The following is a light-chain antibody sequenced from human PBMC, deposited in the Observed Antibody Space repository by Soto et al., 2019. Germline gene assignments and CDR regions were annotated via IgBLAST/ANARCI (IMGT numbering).Light chain of an antibody. Sequence: DIQMTKSPSFLSASVGDRVTITCQASQDISNYLNWYQKKPGKAPKLLIYDASNLETGVPSRFSGSRSGTDFTFTISSLQPEDIATYYCQQYDDLPFTVGPGTKVDVK. CDR2: DAS. V-gene: IGKV1-33*01. CDR1: QDISNY. CDR3: QQYDDLPFT. J-gene: IGKJ3*01.